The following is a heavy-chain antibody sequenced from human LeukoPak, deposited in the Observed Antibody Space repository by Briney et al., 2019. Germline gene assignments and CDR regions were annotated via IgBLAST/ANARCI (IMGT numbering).Heavy chain of an antibody. CDR1: GFTFTNYA. D-gene: IGHD2-2*02. V-gene: IGHV3-30*04. CDR2: ISFDGSNK. CDR3: ARDYTLFPHWYFAL. J-gene: IGHJ2*01. Sequence: GGSLRLSCAASGFTFTNYAIHWVRQAPGRGLEWVAVISFDGSNKYYGDSVKGRFTISRDNSKNTLYLQMNRLRAEDTAVYYCARDYTLFPHWYFALWGRGTLVTVSS.